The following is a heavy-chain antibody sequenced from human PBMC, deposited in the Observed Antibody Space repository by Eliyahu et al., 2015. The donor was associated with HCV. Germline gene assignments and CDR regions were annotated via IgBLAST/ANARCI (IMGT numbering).Heavy chain of an antibody. V-gene: IGHV3-49*04. J-gene: IGHJ3*02. CDR2: IRSKAYGGTT. CDR3: TRRNVVVVPAAMRVHHDAFDI. Sequence: EVQLVESGGGLVQPGRSLRLSCTASGFTFGDYAMSWVRQAPGKGLEWVGFIRSKAYGGTTEYAASVKGRFTISRDDSKSIAYLQMNSLKTEDTAVYYCTRRNVVVVPAAMRVHHDAFDIWGQGTMVTVSS. CDR1: GFTFGDYA. D-gene: IGHD2-2*01.